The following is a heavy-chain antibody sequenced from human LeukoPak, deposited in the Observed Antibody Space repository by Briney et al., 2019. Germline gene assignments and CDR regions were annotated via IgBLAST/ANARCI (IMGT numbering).Heavy chain of an antibody. CDR2: ISAYNGNT. V-gene: IGHV1-18*01. CDR1: GYTFTSYG. Sequence: ASVKVSCKASGYTFTSYGISWVRQAPGQGLEWMGWISAYNGNTNYAQKLQGRVTMTTDTSTSTAYVELRSLRSDDTAVYYCARVSVRYDFWSGYYLFEDWFDPWGQGTLVTVSS. J-gene: IGHJ5*02. CDR3: ARVSVRYDFWSGYYLFEDWFDP. D-gene: IGHD3-3*01.